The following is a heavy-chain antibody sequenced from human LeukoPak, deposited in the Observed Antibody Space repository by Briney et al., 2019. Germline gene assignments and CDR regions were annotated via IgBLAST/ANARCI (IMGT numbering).Heavy chain of an antibody. Sequence: SETLSLTCAVYGGSFSGYYWSWIRQPPGKGLEWIGEINHSGSTNYNPSLKSRVTISVDTSKNQFSLKLSSVTAADTAVYYCARDEATRDFWSGYRFEYWGQGTLVTVSS. D-gene: IGHD3-3*01. CDR2: INHSGST. V-gene: IGHV4-34*01. J-gene: IGHJ4*02. CDR1: GGSFSGYY. CDR3: ARDEATRDFWSGYRFEY.